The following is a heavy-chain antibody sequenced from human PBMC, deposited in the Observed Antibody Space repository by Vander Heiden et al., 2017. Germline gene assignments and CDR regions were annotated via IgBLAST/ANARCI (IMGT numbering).Heavy chain of an antibody. J-gene: IGHJ4*02. CDR1: GGSISSSSYY. V-gene: IGHV4-39*01. D-gene: IGHD2-15*01. CDR2: IYYSGST. CDR3: ARLKTAVGY. Sequence: QLQLQESCPGLVRPSEPVSLTCTLSGGSISSSSYYWGWTRPPPWKGLEWIGSIYYSGSTYYNPSLKSRVTISVDTSKNQFSLKLSSVTAADTAVYYCARLKTAVGYWGQGTLVTVSS.